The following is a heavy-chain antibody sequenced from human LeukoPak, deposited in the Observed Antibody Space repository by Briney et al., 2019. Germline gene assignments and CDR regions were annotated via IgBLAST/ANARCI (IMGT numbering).Heavy chain of an antibody. V-gene: IGHV4-39*07. CDR1: GGSISSSSYY. CDR2: IYYSGST. Sequence: PSETLSLTCTVSGGSISSSSYYWGWIRQPPGKGLEWIGSIYYSGSTNYNPSLKSRVTISVDTSKNQFSLKLSSVTAADTAVYYCARGNDYSFDYWGQGTLVTVSS. D-gene: IGHD4-11*01. CDR3: ARGNDYSFDY. J-gene: IGHJ4*02.